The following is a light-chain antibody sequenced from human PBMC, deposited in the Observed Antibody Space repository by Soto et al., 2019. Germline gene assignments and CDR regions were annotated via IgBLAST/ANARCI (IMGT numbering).Light chain of an antibody. CDR2: AAS. J-gene: IGKJ1*01. CDR1: QSVSGRY. Sequence: EIFLTQSPGTLSLSPWEMATLSWRASQSVSGRYLAWYQQKPGQAPRLLIYAASSRATGIPDRFSGSGSGTEFTLTISSLQSEDFAVYYCQQYNNWPRTFGQGTKVDIK. V-gene: IGKV3-20*01. CDR3: QQYNNWPRT.